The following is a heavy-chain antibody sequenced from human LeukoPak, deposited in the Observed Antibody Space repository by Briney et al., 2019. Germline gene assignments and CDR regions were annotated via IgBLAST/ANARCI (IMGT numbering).Heavy chain of an antibody. CDR2: IRYDGSNK. CDR3: AKDLRRDYDILTGYKD. Sequence: GGSLRLSCAASGFTFSSYGMHWVRQAPGKGLEWVAFIRYDGSNKYYADSVKGRFTISRDNSKNTLYLQMNSLRAEDTAVYYCAKDLRRDYDILTGYKDWGQGTLVTVSS. CDR1: GFTFSSYG. J-gene: IGHJ4*02. D-gene: IGHD3-9*01. V-gene: IGHV3-30*02.